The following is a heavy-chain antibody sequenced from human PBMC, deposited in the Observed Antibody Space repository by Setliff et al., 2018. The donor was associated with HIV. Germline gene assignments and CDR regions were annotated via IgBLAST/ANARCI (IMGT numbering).Heavy chain of an antibody. CDR3: ARARYIVIRGDAGMDV. V-gene: IGHV4-34*01. Sequence: SETLSLTCAVYGGSFSAYYWSWIRQTPGKGLEWIGEINHSGGTNYNPSPKSRVTMSVDTSKNQFSLKLSSVTASDTAVYYCARARYIVIRGDAGMDVWGPGTTVTVSS. CDR2: INHSGGT. D-gene: IGHD3-10*01. J-gene: IGHJ6*02. CDR1: GGSFSAYY.